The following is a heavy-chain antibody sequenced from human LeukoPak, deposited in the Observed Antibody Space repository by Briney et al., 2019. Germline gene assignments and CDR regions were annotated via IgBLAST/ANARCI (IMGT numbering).Heavy chain of an antibody. Sequence: PGGSLILSCAASGFTFSSYAMSWVRQAPGKGLEWVSASGSGVNTYYADSVMGRFTISRDNSKNTLYLQVNTLRAEDTAVYYCGKGLNRDYSGVGDSWGQGTLVTVSS. CDR2: SGSGVNT. D-gene: IGHD5-12*01. V-gene: IGHV3-23*01. J-gene: IGHJ4*02. CDR3: GKGLNRDYSGVGDS. CDR1: GFTFSSYA.